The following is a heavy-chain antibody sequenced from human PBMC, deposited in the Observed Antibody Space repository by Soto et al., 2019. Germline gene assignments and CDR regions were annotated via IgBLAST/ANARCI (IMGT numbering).Heavy chain of an antibody. Sequence: QVHLVQSGVEVKKPGASVKVSCKASGYTFSTYGISWERQAPGQGLEWMGWINGYNGNTNYAQSLQGRITMTTAKPTSTGYLELRSLGSDATAVYYRARDLFVDDGSGYFDYWCKGSLVTVS. CDR1: GYTFSTYG. J-gene: IGHJ4*02. V-gene: IGHV1-18*01. CDR2: INGYNGNT. D-gene: IGHD3-10*01. CDR3: ARDLFVDDGSGYFDY.